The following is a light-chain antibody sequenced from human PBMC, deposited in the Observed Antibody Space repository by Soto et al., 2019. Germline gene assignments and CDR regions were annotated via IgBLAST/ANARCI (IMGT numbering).Light chain of an antibody. CDR3: QQSFSSPYS. Sequence: DIQMTQSPSSLSASVGDRVTITCRASQSISTSLNWHQQKPGKAPDLLVFSASHLQSGVPSRFSASGSGTDFTLTISSLQPEDFATYYCQQSFSSPYSFCQGTKLEIK. CDR2: SAS. V-gene: IGKV1-39*01. CDR1: QSISTS. J-gene: IGKJ2*01.